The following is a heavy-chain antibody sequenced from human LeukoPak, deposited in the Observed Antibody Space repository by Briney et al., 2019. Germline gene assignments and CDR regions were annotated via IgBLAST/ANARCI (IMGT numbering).Heavy chain of an antibody. CDR1: GGSITGFF. Sequence: SETLSLTCAVPGGSITGFFWTWIRQPAGEGLQYIGRIFSRGGANYNPSLQSPVATSVDTSNNLFSLKLPSVSAADTAVYFCARVATPDVSIPIDFWGQGILVTVSS. D-gene: IGHD3-3*02. CDR3: ARVATPDVSIPIDF. V-gene: IGHV4-4*07. J-gene: IGHJ4*02. CDR2: IFSRGGA.